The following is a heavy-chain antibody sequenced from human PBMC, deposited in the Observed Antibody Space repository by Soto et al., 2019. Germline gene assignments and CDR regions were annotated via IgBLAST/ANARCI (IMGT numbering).Heavy chain of an antibody. V-gene: IGHV3-21*01. CDR3: ASDPYILTGYL. D-gene: IGHD3-9*01. CDR2: ISSSSSYI. J-gene: IGHJ4*02. Sequence: GGSLRLSCAASGFTFSSYSMNRVRQAPGKGLEWVSSISSSSSYIYYADSVKGRFTISRDNAKNSLYLQMNSLRAEDTAVYYCASDPYILTGYLWGQGTLVTVSS. CDR1: GFTFSSYS.